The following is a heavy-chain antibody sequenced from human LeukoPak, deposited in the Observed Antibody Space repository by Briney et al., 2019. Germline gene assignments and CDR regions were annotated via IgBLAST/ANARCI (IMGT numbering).Heavy chain of an antibody. D-gene: IGHD3-3*01. CDR1: GFSFSSYW. CDR3: AKDGGGLRFFDY. Sequence: GGSLRLSCASSGFSFSSYWMTWVRQAPGKGLEWVANINQDGSQKYYVDSVKGRFTISRDNAKNSLHLQMNSLRAEDTAVYYCAKDGGGLRFFDYWGQGTLVTVSS. V-gene: IGHV3-7*03. J-gene: IGHJ4*02. CDR2: INQDGSQK.